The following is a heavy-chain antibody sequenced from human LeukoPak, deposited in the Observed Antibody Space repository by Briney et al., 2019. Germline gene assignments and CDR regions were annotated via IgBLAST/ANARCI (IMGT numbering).Heavy chain of an antibody. CDR3: ARISGGYYMDV. Sequence: GGSLRLSCAASGFTFSNFGMSWVRQAPGKGLEWVSAISDSGGSTYYADSVKGRFTISRDNSKNTLYLQMNSLRAEDTAVYYCARISGGYYMDVWGKGTTVTVSS. CDR1: GFTFSNFG. J-gene: IGHJ6*03. V-gene: IGHV3-23*01. CDR2: ISDSGGST. D-gene: IGHD1-14*01.